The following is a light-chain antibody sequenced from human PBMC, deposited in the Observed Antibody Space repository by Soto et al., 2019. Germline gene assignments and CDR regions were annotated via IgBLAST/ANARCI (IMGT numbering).Light chain of an antibody. CDR3: LQHNSYPWT. CDR2: DAS. J-gene: IGKJ1*01. Sequence: DIPLTQSQSYRSPSCLYRATTRCDASQDISNYLNWYQQKLGKAPKLLIYDASNLESGVPSRFSGSGSATEFTLTISSLQPEDFATYYCLQHNSYPWTLGQGTKVDNK. CDR1: QDISNY. V-gene: IGKV1-17*01.